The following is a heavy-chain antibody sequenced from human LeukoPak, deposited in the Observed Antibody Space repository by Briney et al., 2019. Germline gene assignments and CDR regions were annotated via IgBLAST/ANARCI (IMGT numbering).Heavy chain of an antibody. Sequence: SETLSLTCTVSGGSIINYYWSWIRQPPGKGLEWIGNIYYSGSPNYNPSLKSRVTISVDTSKNQFSLKLSSVTAADTAVYYCARKGTYGSYFDHWGQGTLVTVSS. CDR3: ARKGTYGSYFDH. D-gene: IGHD4-17*01. CDR1: GGSIINYY. V-gene: IGHV4-59*08. CDR2: IYYSGSP. J-gene: IGHJ4*02.